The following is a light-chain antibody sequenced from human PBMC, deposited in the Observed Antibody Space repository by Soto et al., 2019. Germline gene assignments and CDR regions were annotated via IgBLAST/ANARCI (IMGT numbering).Light chain of an antibody. CDR2: GAS. CDR3: HQYDSSPLT. Sequence: IVMTQSPGTLSLSPGERATLSCRASQSVSSSYLAWYQQKPGQAPRLLSYGASRRDTGIPDMFSGSGSGTDFTLAISRLESEAFAVYYCHQYDSSPLTFGGGAKVEIK. CDR1: QSVSSSY. J-gene: IGKJ4*01. V-gene: IGKV3-20*01.